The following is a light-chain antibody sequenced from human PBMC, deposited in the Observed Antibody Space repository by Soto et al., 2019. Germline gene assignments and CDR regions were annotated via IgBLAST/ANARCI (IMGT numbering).Light chain of an antibody. CDR1: SSNIGTNY. CDR2: DVT. Sequence: QSVLTQPPSASGTPGQRVTISCSGGSSNIGTNYVYWYQQLPGTAPKLMIYDVTNRPSGVSNRFSGSKSGNTASLTISGLQAEDEADYYCSSFTSSITYVFGTGTQLTVL. CDR3: SSFTSSITYV. J-gene: IGLJ1*01. V-gene: IGLV2-14*03.